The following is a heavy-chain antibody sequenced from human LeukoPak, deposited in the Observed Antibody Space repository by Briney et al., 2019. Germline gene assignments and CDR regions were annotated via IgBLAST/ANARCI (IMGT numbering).Heavy chain of an antibody. CDR2: INHSGST. CDR1: GGSFSGYY. D-gene: IGHD5-12*01. Sequence: PSETLSLTCAVYGGSFSGYYWSWIRQPPGKGLEWIGEINHSGSTNYNPSLKSRVTISVDTSKNQFSLKLSSVTAADTAVYYCARIPMATIKWYYYYYMDVWGKGTTVTISS. CDR3: ARIPMATIKWYYYYYMDV. V-gene: IGHV4-34*01. J-gene: IGHJ6*03.